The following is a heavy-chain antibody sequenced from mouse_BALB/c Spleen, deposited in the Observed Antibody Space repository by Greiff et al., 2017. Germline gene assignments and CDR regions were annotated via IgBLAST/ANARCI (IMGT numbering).Heavy chain of an antibody. Sequence: VQLQQSGGGLVQPGGSLRLSCATSGFTFTDYYMSWVRQPPGKALEWLGFIRNKANGYTTEYSASVKGRFTTSRDNSQSILYLQMNTLRAEDSATYYCARGGAFAYWGQGTLVTVSA. CDR3: ARGGAFAY. V-gene: IGHV7-3*02. CDR2: IRNKANGYTT. J-gene: IGHJ3*01. CDR1: GFTFTDYY.